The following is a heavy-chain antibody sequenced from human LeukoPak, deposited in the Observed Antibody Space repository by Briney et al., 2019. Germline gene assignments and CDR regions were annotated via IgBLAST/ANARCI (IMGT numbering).Heavy chain of an antibody. V-gene: IGHV3-23*01. D-gene: IGHD1-26*01. CDR1: ALTFTNYV. Sequence: PGGSLRLSCVASALTFTNYVMEWVRQAPGKGLEWLATIYGSGVSISYADSVKGRFTISRDNSSNTLYLQMNSLRAEDTAMYYCAQELGWELPAEAYWGQGILVTVSS. J-gene: IGHJ4*02. CDR2: IYGSGVSI. CDR3: AQELGWELPAEAY.